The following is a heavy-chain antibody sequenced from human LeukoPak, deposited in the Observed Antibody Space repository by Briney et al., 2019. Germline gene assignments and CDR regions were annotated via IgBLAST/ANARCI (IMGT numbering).Heavy chain of an antibody. Sequence: GGSLRLSCGGFGFTFSSFSLSWVRQAPGKGLEWVASISSGSSDIFYRDSVKGRFTISRDNANNSLFLQMNSLRAEGTAMYYCARAFCSGARCPLDVWGKGTTVTVSS. D-gene: IGHD2-15*01. J-gene: IGHJ6*04. CDR2: ISSGSSDI. CDR1: GFTFSSFS. V-gene: IGHV3-21*01. CDR3: ARAFCSGARCPLDV.